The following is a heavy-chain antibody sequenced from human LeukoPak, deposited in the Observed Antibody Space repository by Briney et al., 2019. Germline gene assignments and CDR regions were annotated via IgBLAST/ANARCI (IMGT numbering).Heavy chain of an antibody. J-gene: IGHJ6*02. CDR2: ISSSSSYI. CDR3: ARDFRRVYYDGMDV. V-gene: IGHV3-21*01. Sequence: PGGSLRLSCAASGFTFSSYSMNWVRQAPGKGLEWVSSISSSSSYIYYADSVKGRFTISRDNAKNSLYLQMNSLRAEDTAVYYCARDFRRVYYDGMDVWGQGTTVTVSS. CDR1: GFTFSSYS.